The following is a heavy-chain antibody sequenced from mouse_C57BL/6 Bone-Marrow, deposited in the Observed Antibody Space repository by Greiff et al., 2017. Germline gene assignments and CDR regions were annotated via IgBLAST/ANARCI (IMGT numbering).Heavy chain of an antibody. CDR2: IYPRDGST. CDR1: GYTFTSYD. D-gene: IGHD1-1*01. CDR3: ARLEVYDSSGYWYFEF. J-gene: IGHJ1*03. Sequence: QVQLQQSGPELVKPGASVKLSCKASGYTFTSYDINWVKQRPGQGLEWIGWIYPRDGSTKYNEKFKGKATLTVDTSSNTAYMELHSLTSEDSAVYFCARLEVYDSSGYWYFEFWGTGTTVTVSS. V-gene: IGHV1-85*01.